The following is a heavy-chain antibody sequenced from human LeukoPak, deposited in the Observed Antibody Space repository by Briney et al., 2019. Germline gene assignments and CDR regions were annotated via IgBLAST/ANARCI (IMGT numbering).Heavy chain of an antibody. CDR2: ISGDGGST. Sequence: GGSLRLSCAASGFTFEEYAMHWVRQAPGKGPEWVSLISGDGGSTYYADSVKGRFTISRDDSKNSLYLQMNSLRTEDTALYYCAKDGEGPSSSWPIIGNWFDPWGQGTLVTVSS. D-gene: IGHD6-13*01. V-gene: IGHV3-43*02. CDR1: GFTFEEYA. J-gene: IGHJ5*02. CDR3: AKDGEGPSSSWPIIGNWFDP.